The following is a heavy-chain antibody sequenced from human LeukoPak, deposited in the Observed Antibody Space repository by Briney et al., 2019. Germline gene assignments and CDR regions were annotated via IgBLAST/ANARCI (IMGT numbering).Heavy chain of an antibody. D-gene: IGHD1-1*01. V-gene: IGHV1-2*02. J-gene: IGHJ3*02. Sequence: GASVKVSCKASGYTFTGYYMHWVRQAPGQGLEWMGWINPNSGGTNYAQKFQGRVTMTRDTSISTAYMELSRLRSDDTAVYYCARSYLSSWYNYPLSYAFDIWGQGTMVTVSS. CDR2: INPNSGGT. CDR1: GYTFTGYY. CDR3: ARSYLSSWYNYPLSYAFDI.